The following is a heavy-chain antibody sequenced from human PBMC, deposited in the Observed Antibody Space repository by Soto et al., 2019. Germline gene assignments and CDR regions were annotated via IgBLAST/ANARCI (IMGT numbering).Heavy chain of an antibody. V-gene: IGHV3-48*02. CDR3: ARHYTTSRVGAWFDP. D-gene: IGHD3-3*01. CDR2: ITAASDTI. Sequence: EVQLVESGGGLAQPGGSLRLSCEAAGFTFSIYTMNWVRQAPGKGLEWVSYITAASDTIYYADSVKGRFTISRDNAKNTMYLQMNSLRYEDTAVYYCARHYTTSRVGAWFDPWGQGTLVTVSS. J-gene: IGHJ5*02. CDR1: GFTFSIYT.